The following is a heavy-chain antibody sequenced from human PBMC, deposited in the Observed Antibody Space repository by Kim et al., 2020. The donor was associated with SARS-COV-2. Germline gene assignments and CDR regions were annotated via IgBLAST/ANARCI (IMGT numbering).Heavy chain of an antibody. CDR1: GGSISSSGYY. Sequence: SETLSLTCTVSGGSISSSGYYWVWIRQPPGQGLQWVGSINYSGTSYYNPSLKSRVTVAVDTSKNQFTLRLTSVTAADTAVYYCARQQGVAGRGDLFPWGQGTLVTVSS. D-gene: IGHD2-21*02. J-gene: IGHJ5*02. CDR2: INYSGTS. CDR3: ARQQGVAGRGDLFP. V-gene: IGHV4-39*01.